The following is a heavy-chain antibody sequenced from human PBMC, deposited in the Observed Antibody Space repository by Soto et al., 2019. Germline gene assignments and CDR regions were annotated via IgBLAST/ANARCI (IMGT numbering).Heavy chain of an antibody. V-gene: IGHV1-69*06. Sequence: QVHPVQSGTEVRKPGSSVTVSCKVSGGTFSTYTISWVRQAPGQGLQWMGAITPILGETTYAQHFQGRVFITADISATTAYMELSDLTSEDTAMYYCGRVPRYSFPTSDSLDQWGQGTRVTVSS. J-gene: IGHJ4*02. CDR1: GGTFSTYT. CDR3: GRVPRYSFPTSDSLDQ. CDR2: ITPILGET. D-gene: IGHD5-18*01.